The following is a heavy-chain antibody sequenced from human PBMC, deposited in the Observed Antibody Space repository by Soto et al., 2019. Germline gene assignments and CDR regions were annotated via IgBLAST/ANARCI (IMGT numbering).Heavy chain of an antibody. CDR3: ARNMDYYYGPGSGNGHGF. J-gene: IGHJ6*02. D-gene: IGHD3-10*01. Sequence: QVQLVQSGAEMKEPGDSVRVSCEASVYTFTSYYIHWVRQAHGQGLEWMGWINPKFGDTTYAQDFQGRVAMTRDMSISTVYMELSRLTSDDTAIYYCARNMDYYYGPGSGNGHGFWGQGTTVTVFS. CDR2: INPKFGDT. V-gene: IGHV1-2*02. CDR1: VYTFTSYY.